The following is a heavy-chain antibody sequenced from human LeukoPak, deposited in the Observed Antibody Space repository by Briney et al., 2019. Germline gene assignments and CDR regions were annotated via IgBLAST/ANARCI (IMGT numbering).Heavy chain of an antibody. CDR3: AKDLAVVVVPAAPEGY. CDR1: GFTFSSYG. CDR2: ISYDGSNK. D-gene: IGHD2-2*01. J-gene: IGHJ4*02. Sequence: PGGSLRLSCAASGFTFSSYGMHWVRQAPGKGLEWVAVISYDGSNKYYADSVKGRFTISRDNSKNTLYLQMNSLRAEDTAVYYCAKDLAVVVVPAAPEGYWGQGTLVTVSS. V-gene: IGHV3-30*18.